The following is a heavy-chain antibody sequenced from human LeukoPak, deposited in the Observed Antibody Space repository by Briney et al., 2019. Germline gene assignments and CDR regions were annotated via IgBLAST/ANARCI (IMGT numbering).Heavy chain of an antibody. D-gene: IGHD3-22*01. J-gene: IGHJ4*02. CDR3: AKNYYDSSEYFDS. CDR1: GFTFGSCT. Sequence: GGSLRLSCAASGFTFGSCTMSWVRQAPGKGLECVSVISGGGGSTYYADSVKGRFTISRDNSKNTLYLQMNSLRAEDTAIYYCAKNYYDSSEYFDSWGQGTLVTVSS. V-gene: IGHV3-23*01. CDR2: ISGGGGST.